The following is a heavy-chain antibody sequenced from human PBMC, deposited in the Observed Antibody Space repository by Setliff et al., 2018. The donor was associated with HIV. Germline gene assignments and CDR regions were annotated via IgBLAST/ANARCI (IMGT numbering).Heavy chain of an antibody. D-gene: IGHD1-26*01. V-gene: IGHV1-69*06. CDR1: GDTFSNYA. CDR2: LIPIFGTA. CDR3: ARDRKVGTTTNYYYYMDV. J-gene: IGHJ6*03. Sequence: SVKVSCKASGDTFSNYAISWVRQAPGQGLEWMGGLIPIFGTANYAQKFQGRVTSTADKSTSTAYMELSSLRSEDTAVYYCARDRKVGTTTNYYYYMDVWGKGTTVTVSS.